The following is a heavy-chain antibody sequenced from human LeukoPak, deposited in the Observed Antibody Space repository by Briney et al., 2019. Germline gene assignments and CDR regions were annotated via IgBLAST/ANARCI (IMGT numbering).Heavy chain of an antibody. Sequence: ETLSPTCAVSGGSISSSNWWSWVRQPPGKGLEWVSVIYSGGSTYYADSVKGRFTISRDNSKNTLYLQMNSLRAEDTAVYYCAREPAPRSTWNWGQGTLVTVSS. CDR1: GGSISSSNW. V-gene: IGHV3-66*01. J-gene: IGHJ4*02. CDR2: IYSGGST. CDR3: AREPAPRSTWN. D-gene: IGHD1-14*01.